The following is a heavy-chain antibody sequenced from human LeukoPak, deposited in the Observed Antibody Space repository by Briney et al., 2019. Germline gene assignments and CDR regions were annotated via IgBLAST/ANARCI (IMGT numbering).Heavy chain of an antibody. CDR2: IYHSGST. CDR1: GGFISSSNW. V-gene: IGHV4-4*02. D-gene: IGHD2-2*01. CDR3: ARDEAPGIVVVPAPGP. Sequence: PSETLSLTCAVSGGFISSSNWWSWVRQPPGKGLEWIGEIYHSGSTNYNPSLKSRVTISVDKSKNQFSLKLSSVAAADTAVYYCARDEAPGIVVVPAPGPWGQGTLVTVSS. J-gene: IGHJ5*02.